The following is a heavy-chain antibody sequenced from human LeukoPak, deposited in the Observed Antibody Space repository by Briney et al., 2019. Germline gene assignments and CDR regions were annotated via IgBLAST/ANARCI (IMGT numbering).Heavy chain of an antibody. CDR2: IYYSGST. CDR3: AREVTMIVVLGAFDI. D-gene: IGHD3-22*01. J-gene: IGHJ3*02. CDR1: GGSISSYY. V-gene: IGHV4-59*12. Sequence: RTSETLSLTCTVSGGSISSYYWSWLRQPPGKGLEWIGYIYYSGSTNYNPSLKSRVTISVDTSKNQFSLKLSSVTAADTAVYYCAREVTMIVVLGAFDIWGQGTMVTVSS.